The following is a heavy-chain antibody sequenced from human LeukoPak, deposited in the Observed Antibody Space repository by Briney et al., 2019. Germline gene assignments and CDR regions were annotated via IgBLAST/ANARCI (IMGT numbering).Heavy chain of an antibody. CDR1: GFTFSSYG. V-gene: IGHV4-59*05. D-gene: IGHD4-23*01. J-gene: IGHJ4*02. CDR3: ARMDYGGNLDY. CDR2: IYYSGST. Sequence: GSLRLSCAASGFTFSSYGMHWVRQAPGKGLEWIGCIYYSGSTYYNPSLKSRVTISVDTSKNQFSLKLSSVTAEDTAVYYGARMDYGGNLDYWGQGTLVTVSS.